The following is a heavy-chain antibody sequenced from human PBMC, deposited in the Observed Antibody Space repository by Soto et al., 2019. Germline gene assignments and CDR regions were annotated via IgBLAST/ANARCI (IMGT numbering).Heavy chain of an antibody. CDR3: ARGTRSAKGWFDP. Sequence: PSETLSLTCAVYGGSFSGYYWSWIRQPPGKGLEWIGEINHSGSTNYNPSLKSRVTISVDTSKNQFSLKLSSVTAADTAVYYCARGTRSAKGWFDPWGQGTLVTVSS. D-gene: IGHD6-19*01. V-gene: IGHV4-34*01. CDR2: INHSGST. J-gene: IGHJ5*02. CDR1: GGSFSGYY.